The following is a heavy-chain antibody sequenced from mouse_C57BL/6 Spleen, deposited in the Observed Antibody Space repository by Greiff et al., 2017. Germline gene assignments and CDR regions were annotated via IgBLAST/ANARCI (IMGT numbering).Heavy chain of an antibody. CDR1: GYTFTSYW. J-gene: IGHJ4*01. D-gene: IGHD2-3*01. CDR2: INPSSGYT. CDR3: AREGLLQGGAMDY. Sequence: VQLKESGAELAKPGASVKLSCKASGYTFTSYWMHWVKQRPGQGLEWIGYINPSSGYTKYNQKFKDKATLTADKSSSTAYMQLSSLTYEDSAVYYCAREGLLQGGAMDYWGQGTSVTVSS. V-gene: IGHV1-7*01.